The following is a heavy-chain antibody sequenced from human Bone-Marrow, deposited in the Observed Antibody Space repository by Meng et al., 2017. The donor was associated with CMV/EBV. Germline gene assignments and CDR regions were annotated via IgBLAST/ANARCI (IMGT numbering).Heavy chain of an antibody. J-gene: IGHJ4*02. D-gene: IGHD3-10*01. CDR3: AREGTYRSLDY. V-gene: IGHV3-21*01. CDR2: IGTNSDII. CDR1: GVTFNSYS. Sequence: LSCAASGVTFNSYSMNWVRQAPGKGLEWVSAIGTNSDIIDYADSVRGRFTISRDNAKNSLYLQMNSLRAEDTAVYYCAREGTYRSLDYWGQGILVTVSS.